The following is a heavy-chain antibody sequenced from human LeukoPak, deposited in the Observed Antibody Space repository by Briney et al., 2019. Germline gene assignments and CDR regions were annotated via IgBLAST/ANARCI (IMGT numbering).Heavy chain of an antibody. Sequence: GGSLRLSCAASGFTFSNAWMSWVRQAPGKGLEWVGRIKSKTDGGTTDYAAPVKGRFTISRDDSKNTLYLQMNSLKTEDTAVFYCTTAYYDSSGYYNDYWGQGTLVTVSS. CDR2: IKSKTDGGTT. CDR3: TTAYYDSSGYYNDY. J-gene: IGHJ4*02. CDR1: GFTFSNAW. D-gene: IGHD3-22*01. V-gene: IGHV3-15*01.